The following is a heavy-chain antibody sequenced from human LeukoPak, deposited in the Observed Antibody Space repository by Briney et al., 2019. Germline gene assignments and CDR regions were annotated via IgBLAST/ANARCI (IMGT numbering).Heavy chain of an antibody. V-gene: IGHV1-46*01. CDR3: ARDNSVGDTAWWFDP. D-gene: IGHD1-26*01. J-gene: IGHJ5*02. Sequence: ASVKVSCKASGYTFTSYYMHWVRQAPGQGLEWMGLINPSGSSTSYAQKFQGRLSLTRDTSTSTDYMELSSLRSEDTAVYYCARDNSVGDTAWWFDPWGHGTLVTVSS. CDR2: INPSGSST. CDR1: GYTFTSYY.